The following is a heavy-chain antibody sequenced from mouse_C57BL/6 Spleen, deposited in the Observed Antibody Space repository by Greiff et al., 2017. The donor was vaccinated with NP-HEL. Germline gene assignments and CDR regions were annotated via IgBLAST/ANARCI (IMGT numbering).Heavy chain of an antibody. J-gene: IGHJ4*01. Sequence: EVKVEESGGGLVQPGGSMKLSCVASGFTFSNYWMNWVRQSPEKGLEWVAQIRLKSDNYATHYAESVKGRFTISRDDSKSSVYLQMNNLRAEDTGIYYCTGDSNPYAMDYWGQGTSVTVSS. CDR3: TGDSNPYAMDY. CDR1: GFTFSNYW. CDR2: IRLKSDNYAT. D-gene: IGHD2-5*01. V-gene: IGHV6-3*01.